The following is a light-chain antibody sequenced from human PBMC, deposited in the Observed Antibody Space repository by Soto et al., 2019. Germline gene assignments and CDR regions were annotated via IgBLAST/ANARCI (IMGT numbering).Light chain of an antibody. CDR3: QQYSSSRT. V-gene: IGKV3-20*01. J-gene: IGKJ1*01. CDR1: QSLTRN. Sequence: EIVMTQSPATLSVSPGERVTLSCRASQSLTRNLAWYQHKPGQSPRLLIYGASSRATGIPDRFSGSGSGTDFTLTISRLEPEDFAVYYCQQYSSSRTFGQGTKVDIK. CDR2: GAS.